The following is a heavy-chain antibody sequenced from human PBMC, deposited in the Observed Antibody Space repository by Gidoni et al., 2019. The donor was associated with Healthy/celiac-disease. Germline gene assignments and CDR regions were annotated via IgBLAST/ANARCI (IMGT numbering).Heavy chain of an antibody. CDR2: INPNSGGT. CDR1: GYTFTGYY. CDR3: ARELSPWKVLGGLDV. Sequence: QVQLVQSGAEVKKPGASVKVSCKASGYTFTGYYMHWVRQAPGQGLEWMGWINPNSGGTNYAQKFQGRVTMTRDTSISTAYMELSRLRSDDTAVYYCARELSPWKVLGGLDVWGQGTTVTVSS. J-gene: IGHJ6*02. V-gene: IGHV1-2*02. D-gene: IGHD1-1*01.